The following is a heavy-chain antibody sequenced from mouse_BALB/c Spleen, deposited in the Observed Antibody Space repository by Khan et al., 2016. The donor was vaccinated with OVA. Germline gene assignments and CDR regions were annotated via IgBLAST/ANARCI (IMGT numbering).Heavy chain of an antibody. CDR3: ARGHYGNPFAY. Sequence: EVELVESGGGLVKPGGSLKLSCAASGFIFSDYYMYWVRQTPEKRLEWVASMSDGGSYTYYLDNLKGRFAISRDNAKNNLYLQMSSLKSEDTAMYYCARGHYGNPFAYWGQGTLVTVSA. D-gene: IGHD2-1*01. CDR1: GFIFSDYY. CDR2: MSDGGSYT. V-gene: IGHV5-4*02. J-gene: IGHJ3*01.